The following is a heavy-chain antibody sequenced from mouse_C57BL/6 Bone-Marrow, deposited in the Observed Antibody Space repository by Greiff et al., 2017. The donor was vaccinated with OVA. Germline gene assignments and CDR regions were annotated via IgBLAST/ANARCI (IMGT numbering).Heavy chain of an antibody. CDR1: GFTFSDYG. CDR2: ISSGSSTI. J-gene: IGHJ1*03. CDR3: ARQAPYYYGSSSYWYFDV. V-gene: IGHV5-17*01. Sequence: EVHLVESGGGLVKPGGSLKLSCAASGFTFSDYGMHWVRQAPEKGLEWVAYISSGSSTIYYADTVKGRFTISRDNAKNTLFLQMTSLSSEDTAMYYCARQAPYYYGSSSYWYFDVWGTGTTVTVSS. D-gene: IGHD1-1*01.